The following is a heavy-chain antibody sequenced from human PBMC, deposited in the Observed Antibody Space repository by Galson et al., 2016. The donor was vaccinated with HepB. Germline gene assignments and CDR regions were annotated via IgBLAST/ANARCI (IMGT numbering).Heavy chain of an antibody. Sequence: SLRLSCAASGVNFNYMSWVRQAPGKRLEWVSVIYSDGNIYYADSVKGRFTISRDSFTNTFFLQMTSLRVDDTALYYCHGWGLWGQGTLVTASS. D-gene: IGHD1-26*01. J-gene: IGHJ4*02. CDR1: GVNFNY. CDR3: HGWGL. V-gene: IGHV3-53*01. CDR2: IYSDGNI.